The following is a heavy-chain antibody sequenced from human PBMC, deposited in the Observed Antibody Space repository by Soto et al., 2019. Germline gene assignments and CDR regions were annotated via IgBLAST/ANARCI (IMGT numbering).Heavy chain of an antibody. D-gene: IGHD3-10*01. CDR2: ISSSGSTA. CDR3: TRAAWFPYLSFY. V-gene: IGHV3-48*03. J-gene: IGHJ4*02. Sequence: GGSLRLFCAASGFTFSRFELHWVRQAPGKGLEWISYISSSGSTAYYASSVGGRFTISRDNANNSVYLQMDSLRAKDTALYYCTRAAWFPYLSFYWGQGALVTVSS. CDR1: GFTFSRFE.